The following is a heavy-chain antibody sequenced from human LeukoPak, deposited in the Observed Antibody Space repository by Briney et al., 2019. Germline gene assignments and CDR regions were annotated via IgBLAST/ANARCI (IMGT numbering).Heavy chain of an antibody. CDR3: ARTRSSGGYSGADY. D-gene: IGHD1-26*01. Sequence: GVSLRLSCAASGFTFDSHGMTWVRQGPGKGLEWVSGLSWNGGSTGYADSLQGRFTISRDNAKNSLYLQMTSLRAEDTSLYYCARTRSSGGYSGADYWGQGTLVTVSS. J-gene: IGHJ4*02. CDR2: LSWNGGST. V-gene: IGHV3-20*04. CDR1: GFTFDSHG.